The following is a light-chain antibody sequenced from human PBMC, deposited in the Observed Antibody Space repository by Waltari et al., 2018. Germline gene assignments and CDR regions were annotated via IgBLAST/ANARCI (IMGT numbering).Light chain of an antibody. J-gene: IGKJ2*01. CDR3: QQYATYHT. V-gene: IGKV1-5*03. Sequence: DTEMTHSPSTVSASVGERVNTTCPASQDIGPYLAWYQQQPGKAPNLLIYKSSILESGVPSRFSGSGAGTEFTLTITSLQPDDFATYYCQQYATYHTFGQGTKLEI. CDR2: KSS. CDR1: QDIGPY.